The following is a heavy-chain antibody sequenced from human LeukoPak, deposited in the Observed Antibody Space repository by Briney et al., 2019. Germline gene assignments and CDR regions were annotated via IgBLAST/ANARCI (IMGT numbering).Heavy chain of an antibody. D-gene: IGHD2-8*01. J-gene: IGHJ4*02. V-gene: IGHV4-59*01. CDR2: IHYSGST. CDR1: GGSITNYY. CDR3: AGRYCTNGVCYWVDY. Sequence: SETLSLTCTVSGGSITNYYWSWIRQPPGKGLEWIGYIHYSGSTKYKSSLKSRVTISVDTSKNQFSLKLNSVTAADTAVYYCAGRYCTNGVCYWVDYWGQGTLVTVSS.